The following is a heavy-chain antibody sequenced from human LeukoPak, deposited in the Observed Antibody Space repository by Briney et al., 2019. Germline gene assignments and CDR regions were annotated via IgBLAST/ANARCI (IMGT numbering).Heavy chain of an antibody. V-gene: IGHV4-34*01. J-gene: IGHJ4*02. Sequence: SETLSLTCAVYGGSFSGYYWSWIRQPPGKGLEWIGEINHSGSTNYNPSLKSRVTISVDTSKNQFSLKLSSVAAADTAVYYCARGGDYHNDYWGQGTLVTVSS. D-gene: IGHD4-17*01. CDR3: ARGGDYHNDY. CDR2: INHSGST. CDR1: GGSFSGYY.